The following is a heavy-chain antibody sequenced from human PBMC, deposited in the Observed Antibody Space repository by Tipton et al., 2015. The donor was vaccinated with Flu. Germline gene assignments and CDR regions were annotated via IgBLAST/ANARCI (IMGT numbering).Heavy chain of an antibody. CDR3: ARLSFYDVDLKNFYFDY. CDR1: GGSISNYH. V-gene: IGHV4-39*01. CDR2: INYSGSA. D-gene: IGHD3-10*02. J-gene: IGHJ4*02. Sequence: LRLSCTVSGGSISNYHWGWIRQPPGKGLEWIGGINYSGSAYYNPPLKSRVAISVDTSKNQFSLQVYSVTAADTAVYYCARLSFYDVDLKNFYFDYWGQGALVTVSS.